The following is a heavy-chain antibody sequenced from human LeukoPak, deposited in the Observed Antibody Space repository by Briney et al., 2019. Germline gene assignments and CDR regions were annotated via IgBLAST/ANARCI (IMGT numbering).Heavy chain of an antibody. V-gene: IGHV4-59*08. Sequence: SETLSLTCTVSGGSISSYYWSWIRQPPGKGLEWIGYIYYTGSTNYNSYLKSRVTISVDTSKNQLSLKLSSVTAADTAVYYCARHTDSTFDHWGQGAQVTVSS. CDR2: IYYTGST. CDR1: GGSISSYY. J-gene: IGHJ4*02. CDR3: ARHTDSTFDH. D-gene: IGHD6-13*01.